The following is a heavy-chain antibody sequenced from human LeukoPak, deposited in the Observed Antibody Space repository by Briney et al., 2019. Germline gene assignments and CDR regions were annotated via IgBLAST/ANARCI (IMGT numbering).Heavy chain of an antibody. CDR1: GGSFGSDSYF. J-gene: IGHJ4*02. D-gene: IGHD3-10*01. CDR3: ARVELLWGGPPMGSFDS. V-gene: IGHV4-31*03. CDR2: IYYNGST. Sequence: PSETLSLTCTVSGGSFGSDSYFWSWIRQHPGKGLEWIGNIYYNGSTYYNASLQSRVNIAIDTSKNQFSLKVTSLTAADTAVYYCARVELLWGGPPMGSFDSWGQGILVTVSS.